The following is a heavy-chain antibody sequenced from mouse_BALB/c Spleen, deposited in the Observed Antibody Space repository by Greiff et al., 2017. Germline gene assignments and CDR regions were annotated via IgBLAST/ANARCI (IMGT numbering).Heavy chain of an antibody. Sequence: EVKVVESGGGLVQPGGSRKLSCAASGFTFSSFGMHWVRQAPEKGLEWVAYISSGSSTIYYADTVKGRFTISRDNPKNTLFLQMTSLRSEDTAMYYCATNYYGSSSGAMDYWGQGTSVTVSS. J-gene: IGHJ4*01. CDR2: ISSGSSTI. CDR3: ATNYYGSSSGAMDY. CDR1: GFTFSSFG. D-gene: IGHD1-1*01. V-gene: IGHV5-17*02.